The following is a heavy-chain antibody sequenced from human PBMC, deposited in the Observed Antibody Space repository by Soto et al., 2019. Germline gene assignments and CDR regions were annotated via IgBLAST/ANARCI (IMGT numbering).Heavy chain of an antibody. Sequence: QVQLQESGPGLVKPSQTLSLTCTVSVASISSGGYYWSWIRQHPGEGLEWIGYIYYSGSTSYNPSLKRRVTIPVDTSKNQFSLKLSSVTDAHTAVYYWARESKYDTSGYHPWFAPWGQGTLVTVSS. D-gene: IGHD3-22*01. V-gene: IGHV4-31*03. CDR3: ARESKYDTSGYHPWFAP. J-gene: IGHJ5*02. CDR1: VASISSGGYY. CDR2: IYYSGST.